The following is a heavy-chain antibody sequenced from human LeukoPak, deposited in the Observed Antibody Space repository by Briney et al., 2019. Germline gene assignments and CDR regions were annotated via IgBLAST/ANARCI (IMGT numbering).Heavy chain of an antibody. CDR2: ISYDGRNK. D-gene: IGHD2-15*01. J-gene: IGHJ4*02. V-gene: IGHV3-30*04. CDR1: GFTFNSYA. CDR3: ARDRGSCSGGSCYYFDY. Sequence: GRSLRLSCATSGFTFNSYAVHWVRQAPDKGLEWVAVISYDGRNKYFADSVKGRFTISRDNSKNTLYLQMNSLRAEDTAVYHCARDRGSCSGGSCYYFDYWGQGTLVTVSS.